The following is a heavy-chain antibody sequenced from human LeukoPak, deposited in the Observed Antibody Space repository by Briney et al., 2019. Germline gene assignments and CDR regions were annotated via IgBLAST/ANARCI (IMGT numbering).Heavy chain of an antibody. V-gene: IGHV4-31*03. CDR1: GGSISSGGYY. J-gene: IGHJ4*02. D-gene: IGHD3-10*01. CDR2: LYYSGST. Sequence: SQTLSLTRTVSGGSISSGGYYWIWMPQHPGKGLEWIGYLYYSGSTYYNPSLKSRVTISVDTSKNHFSLKLSSVAAADTAVYYCGRGRLYYGSRGTFYFDYWGQGTLVTVSS. CDR3: GRGRLYYGSRGTFYFDY.